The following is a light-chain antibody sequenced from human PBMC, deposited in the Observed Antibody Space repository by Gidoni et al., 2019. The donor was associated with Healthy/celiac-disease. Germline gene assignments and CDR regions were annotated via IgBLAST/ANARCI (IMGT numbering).Light chain of an antibody. Sequence: EIVLTQSPGTLSLSPGERATLSCRASQSVSSSYLAWYQQKPGQAPRLLIYGASSRATCIPDRFSGSGSGPDFTLTISRLEPEDFAVYYCQQYGSSPRTFXXXTKVEIK. J-gene: IGKJ1*01. V-gene: IGKV3-20*01. CDR1: QSVSSSY. CDR3: QQYGSSPRT. CDR2: GAS.